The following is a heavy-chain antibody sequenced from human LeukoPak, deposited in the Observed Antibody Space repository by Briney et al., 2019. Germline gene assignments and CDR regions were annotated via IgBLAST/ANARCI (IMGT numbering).Heavy chain of an antibody. V-gene: IGHV4-59*01. J-gene: IGHJ6*03. Sequence: PSETLSLTCTVSGGSISSYYWSWIRQPPGKGLEWIGYIYYSGSTNYNPSLKSRVTISVDTSKNQFSLKLSSVTAADTAVYYCAMSQIVVVPAAIHNYYYMDVWGKGTTVTVSS. CDR3: AMSQIVVVPAAIHNYYYMDV. CDR2: IYYSGST. CDR1: GGSISSYY. D-gene: IGHD2-2*02.